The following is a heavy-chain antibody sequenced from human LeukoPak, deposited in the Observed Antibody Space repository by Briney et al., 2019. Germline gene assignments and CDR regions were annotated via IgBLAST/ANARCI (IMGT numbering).Heavy chain of an antibody. D-gene: IGHD1-26*01. Sequence: ASVKVSCKASGYTFTSYGISWVRQAPGQGIEWMGGFSAYNGNTNYGQKLQGRVTMTTDTSTSTAYMELRSLRSDDTAVYYCATARGSYYSYYYGMDVWGQGTTVTVSS. CDR2: FSAYNGNT. CDR3: ATARGSYYSYYYGMDV. V-gene: IGHV1-18*01. CDR1: GYTFTSYG. J-gene: IGHJ6*02.